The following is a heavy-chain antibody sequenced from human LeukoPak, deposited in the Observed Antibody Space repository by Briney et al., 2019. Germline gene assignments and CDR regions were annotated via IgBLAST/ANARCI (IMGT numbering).Heavy chain of an antibody. CDR1: GGTFSSYA. J-gene: IGHJ5*02. Sequence: VASVKVSCKASGGTFSSYAISWVRQAPGQGLEWMGRISPILGIANYAQKFQGRVTIIADKSTSTAYMELELSSLRSDDTAVYYCARDHSSSWLQGVWFDPWGQGALVTVSS. CDR2: ISPILGIA. V-gene: IGHV1-69*04. CDR3: ARDHSSSWLQGVWFDP. D-gene: IGHD6-13*01.